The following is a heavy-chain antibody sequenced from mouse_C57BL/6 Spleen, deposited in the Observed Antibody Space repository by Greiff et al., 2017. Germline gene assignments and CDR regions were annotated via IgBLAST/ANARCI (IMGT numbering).Heavy chain of an antibody. CDR1: GYTFTSYW. D-gene: IGHD1-1*01. CDR2: IDPSDSYT. Sequence: VQLQQPGAELVMPGASVKLSCKASGYTFTSYWMHWVKQRPGQGLEWIGEIDPSDSYTNYNQKFKGKSTLTVDKSSSTAYMQVSSLTSEDSAVYYWARGLLIRWEYYFDYGGQGTTLTVSS. J-gene: IGHJ2*01. V-gene: IGHV1-69*01. CDR3: ARGLLIRWEYYFDY.